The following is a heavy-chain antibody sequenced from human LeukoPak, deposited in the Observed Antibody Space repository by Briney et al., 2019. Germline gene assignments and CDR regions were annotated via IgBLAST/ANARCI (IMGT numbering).Heavy chain of an antibody. V-gene: IGHV3-74*01. CDR1: GFTFSRYW. D-gene: IGHD3-3*01. CDR2: TNPDGTSI. J-gene: IGHJ6*03. CDR3: AKYVVRFLEPGLNYYMDV. Sequence: GGSLRLSCAASGFTFSRYWMHWVRQAPGKGLVWVSRTNPDGTSISYADSVKGRFTFSRDNSKNTLYLQVNSLRAEDTALYYCAKYVVRFLEPGLNYYMDVWGKGTTVSVSS.